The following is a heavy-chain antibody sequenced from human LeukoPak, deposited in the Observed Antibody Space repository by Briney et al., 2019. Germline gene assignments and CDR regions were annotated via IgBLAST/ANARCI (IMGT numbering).Heavy chain of an antibody. Sequence: PSETLSLTCAVYGGSFSGYYWSWIRQPPGKGLEWIGEINHSGSTNYNPSLKSRVTISVDTSKSQFSLKLSSVTAADTAVYYCARGGGYCSSTSCYGLEYWGQGTLVTVSS. CDR2: INHSGST. CDR3: ARGGGYCSSTSCYGLEY. D-gene: IGHD2-2*01. CDR1: GGSFSGYY. V-gene: IGHV4-34*01. J-gene: IGHJ4*02.